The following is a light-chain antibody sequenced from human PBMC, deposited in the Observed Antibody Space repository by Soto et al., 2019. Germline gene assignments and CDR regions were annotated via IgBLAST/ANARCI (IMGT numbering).Light chain of an antibody. CDR1: NIGSKS. J-gene: IGLJ3*02. Sequence: SYELTQPPSVSVAPGQTARISCGGHNIGSKSVHWYQQKPGQAPVLVVHDDRDRPSGIPERFSGSNSGNTATLTISRAEAGDEADYCCQVWHSGSDHWVFGGGTKLTVL. V-gene: IGLV3-21*02. CDR3: QVWHSGSDHWV. CDR2: DDR.